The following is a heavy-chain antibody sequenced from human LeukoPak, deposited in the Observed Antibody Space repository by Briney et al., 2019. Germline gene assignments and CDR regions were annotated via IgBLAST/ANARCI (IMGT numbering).Heavy chain of an antibody. Sequence: QSGRSLRPSCAASGFTFSSYGMHWVRQAPGKGLEWVAVIWYDGSNEYYADSVKGRFTISRDNSKNTLYLQMNSLRAEDTAVYYCARERDGPPDYWGQGTLVTVSS. D-gene: IGHD5-24*01. J-gene: IGHJ4*02. CDR2: IWYDGSNE. CDR1: GFTFSSYG. V-gene: IGHV3-33*01. CDR3: ARERDGPPDY.